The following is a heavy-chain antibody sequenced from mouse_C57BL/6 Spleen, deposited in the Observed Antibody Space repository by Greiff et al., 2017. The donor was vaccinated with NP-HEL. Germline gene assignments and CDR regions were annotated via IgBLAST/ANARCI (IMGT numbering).Heavy chain of an antibody. D-gene: IGHD2-4*01. CDR2: IDPSDSET. V-gene: IGHV1-52*01. CDR1: GYTFTSYW. Sequence: QVQLQQPGAELVRPGSSVKLSCKASGYTFTSYWMHWVKQRPIQGLEWIGNIDPSDSETHYNQKFKDKATLTVDKSSSTAYMQLSSLTSEDSAVYYGARSDYDYDGGAWFAYWGQGTLVTVSA. J-gene: IGHJ3*01. CDR3: ARSDYDYDGGAWFAY.